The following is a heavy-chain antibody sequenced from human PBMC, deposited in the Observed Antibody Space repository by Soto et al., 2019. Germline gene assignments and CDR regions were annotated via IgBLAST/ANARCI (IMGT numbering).Heavy chain of an antibody. CDR2: ISGYNGNT. D-gene: IGHD4-17*01. V-gene: IGHV1-18*01. J-gene: IGHJ4*02. Sequence: VRLVQSGAEVKKPGASVKVSCKASGYTFTTYGIDWVRQAPGQGLEWMGWISGYNGNTNYAQKLQGRVTMTSDTSTNTAYMELRSLRSDDTAVYYCAREYGNYGPDYWGQGTLVTVSS. CDR3: AREYGNYGPDY. CDR1: GYTFTTYG.